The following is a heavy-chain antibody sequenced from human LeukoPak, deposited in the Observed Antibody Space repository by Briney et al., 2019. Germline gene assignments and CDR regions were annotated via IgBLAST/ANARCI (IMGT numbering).Heavy chain of an antibody. CDR2: ISGSGGGT. CDR3: AQDLGTGGYFDY. D-gene: IGHD5-18*01. J-gene: IGHJ4*02. CDR1: GFTFSTYA. Sequence: PGGSLRLSCAASGFTFSTYAMSWVRQAAGKGLEWVSLISGSGGGTYYADSVKGRFTISRDNSKNTLYLQMNSLRAEDTAVHYCAQDLGTGGYFDYWGQGTLVTVSS. V-gene: IGHV3-23*01.